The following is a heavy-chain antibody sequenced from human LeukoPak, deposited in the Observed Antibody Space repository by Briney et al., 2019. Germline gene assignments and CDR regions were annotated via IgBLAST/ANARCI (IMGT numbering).Heavy chain of an antibody. CDR1: GFTFSSYS. V-gene: IGHV3-21*01. J-gene: IGHJ4*02. D-gene: IGHD5-24*01. CDR2: ISSSSSYI. CDR3: ARETPRRGETRDGYR. Sequence: GGSLRLSCAASGFTFSSYSMNWARQAPGKGLEWVSSISSSSSYIYYTDSVKGRFTISRDNAQNSLYLQMNSLRAEDTAVYYCARETPRRGETRDGYRWGQGTLVTVSS.